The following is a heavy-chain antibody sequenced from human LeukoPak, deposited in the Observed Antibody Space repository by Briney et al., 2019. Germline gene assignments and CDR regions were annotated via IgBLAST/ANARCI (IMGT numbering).Heavy chain of an antibody. J-gene: IGHJ4*02. D-gene: IGHD5-18*01. CDR2: IYYSGST. CDR3: ARHEGYSYAFAY. Sequence: KSSETLSLTCTVSGGSISSYYWSRIRQPPGKGLEWIGYIYYSGSTNYNPSLKSRLTISADTSKNQFSLKLSSVTAADTAVYFCARHEGYSYAFAYWGQGTLVTVSS. CDR1: GGSISSYY. V-gene: IGHV4-59*08.